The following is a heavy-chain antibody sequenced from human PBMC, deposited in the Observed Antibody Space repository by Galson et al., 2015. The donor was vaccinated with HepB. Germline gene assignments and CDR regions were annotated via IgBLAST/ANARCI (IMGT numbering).Heavy chain of an antibody. CDR2: INAGNGNT. D-gene: IGHD6-19*01. Sequence: SVKVSCKASGYTFTSYAMHWVRQAPGQRLEWMGWINAGNGNTKYSQKFQGRVTITRDTSASTAYMELSSLRSEDTAVYYCARDSDSSGWYYYYGMDVWGQGTTVTVSS. CDR1: GYTFTSYA. V-gene: IGHV1-3*01. J-gene: IGHJ6*02. CDR3: ARDSDSSGWYYYYGMDV.